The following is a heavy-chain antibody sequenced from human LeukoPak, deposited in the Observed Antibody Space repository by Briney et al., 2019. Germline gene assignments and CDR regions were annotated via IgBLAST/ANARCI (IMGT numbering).Heavy chain of an antibody. J-gene: IGHJ6*03. CDR1: GGSISSGDYY. D-gene: IGHD3-16*01. CDR3: ARGPRGGYYYYYYMDV. Sequence: KSSETLSLTCTVSGGSISSGDYYWSWIRQPPGKGLEWIGYIYYSGSTYYNPSLKSRVTVSVDTSKNQFSLKLSSVTAADTAVYYCARGPRGGYYYYYYMDVWGKGTTVTVSS. CDR2: IYYSGST. V-gene: IGHV4-30-4*08.